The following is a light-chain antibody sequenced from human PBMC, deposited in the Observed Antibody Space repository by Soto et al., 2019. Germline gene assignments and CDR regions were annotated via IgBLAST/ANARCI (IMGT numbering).Light chain of an antibody. J-gene: IGLJ1*01. CDR2: EVS. Sequence: VLTQPASMSGSPGQSITISCTGTSSDVGGYKYVSWYQQHPGKAPKLMIYEVSNRPSGVSNRFSGSKSGNTASPTISGLQAEDEADYYCSSYTSSSTLLYVFGTGTKVTVL. CDR3: SSYTSSSTLLYV. V-gene: IGLV2-14*01. CDR1: SSDVGGYKY.